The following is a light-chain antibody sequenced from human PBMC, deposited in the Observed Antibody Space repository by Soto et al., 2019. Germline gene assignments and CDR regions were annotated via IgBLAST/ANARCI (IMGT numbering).Light chain of an antibody. CDR2: KAS. CDR1: QTLGSL. Sequence: DIQMTQSPSTLSASVGDRVTITCRASQTLGSLLAWYQQKAGRAPKLLIYKASTLESGVPSRFSGSRSGTEFTLTIRSLQPDDFATYYCQHYNSYPPMYTFGQGTTREI. CDR3: QHYNSYPPMYT. V-gene: IGKV1-5*03. J-gene: IGKJ2*01.